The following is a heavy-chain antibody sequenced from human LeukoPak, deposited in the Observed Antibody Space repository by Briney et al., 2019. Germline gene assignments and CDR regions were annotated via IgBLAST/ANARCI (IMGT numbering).Heavy chain of an antibody. CDR1: GFTFSSFA. CDR3: AKDAIGQYRPYYFDC. Sequence: GGSLRLSCAASGFTFSSFAMSWVRQAPGKGLEWVSSISGSGESTYYADSVKGRFTVSRDNSKNTLNLQLNSLRAEDTAVYYCAKDAIGQYRPYYFDCWGQGTLVTVSS. D-gene: IGHD3-16*02. V-gene: IGHV3-23*01. CDR2: ISGSGEST. J-gene: IGHJ4*02.